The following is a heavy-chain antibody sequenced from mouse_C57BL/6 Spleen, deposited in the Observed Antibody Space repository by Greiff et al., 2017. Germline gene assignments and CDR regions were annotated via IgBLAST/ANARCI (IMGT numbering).Heavy chain of an antibody. V-gene: IGHV5-9-1*02. J-gene: IGHJ1*03. Sequence: EVQGVESGEGLVKPGGSLKLSCAASGFTFSSYAMSWVRQTPEKRLEWVAYISSGGDYIYYADTVKGRFTISRDNARNTLYLQMSSLKSEDTAMYYCTRENYYGSEGNWYFDVWGTGTTVTVSS. CDR3: TRENYYGSEGNWYFDV. D-gene: IGHD1-1*01. CDR2: ISSGGDYI. CDR1: GFTFSSYA.